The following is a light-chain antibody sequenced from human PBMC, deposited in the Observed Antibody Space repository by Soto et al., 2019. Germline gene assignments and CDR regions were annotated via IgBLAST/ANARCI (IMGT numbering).Light chain of an antibody. CDR3: CSYAGSSTYV. CDR1: SRYVGSYNL. Sequence: QSALTQPASVSGAPGQSITISFTGASRYVGSYNLVSWYQQHPGKAPQLMIYEVSKRPSGVSNRFSGSKSGNTASLTISGLQAEDEADYYCCSYAGSSTYVFGTGTKVTVL. CDR2: EVS. V-gene: IGLV2-23*02. J-gene: IGLJ1*01.